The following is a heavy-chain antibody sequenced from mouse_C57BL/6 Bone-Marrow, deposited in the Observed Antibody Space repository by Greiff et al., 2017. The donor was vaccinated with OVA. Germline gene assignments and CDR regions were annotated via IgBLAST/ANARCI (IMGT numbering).Heavy chain of an antibody. Sequence: VQLQQSGAELARPGASVKLSCKASGYTFTSYGISWVKQRTGQGLEWIGEIYPRSGNTYYNEKFKGKATLTADKSSSTAYMELRSLTSEDSAVYFCARGWVGRPWFAYWGQGTLVTVSA. CDR2: IYPRSGNT. D-gene: IGHD4-1*01. J-gene: IGHJ3*01. CDR3: ARGWVGRPWFAY. CDR1: GYTFTSYG. V-gene: IGHV1-81*01.